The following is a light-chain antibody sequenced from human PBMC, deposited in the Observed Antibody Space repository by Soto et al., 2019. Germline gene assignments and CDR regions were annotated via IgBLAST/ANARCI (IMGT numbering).Light chain of an antibody. CDR3: CSYAGSSSHLV. V-gene: IGLV2-23*01. Sequence: QSVLTQPASVSGSPGQSITISCTGTSSDVGSYNLVSWYQQHPGKAPKRMIYEGSKRPSGVSNRFSGSKSGNTASLTISGLQAEDEADYYCCSYAGSSSHLVFGGGTKLTVL. J-gene: IGLJ2*01. CDR2: EGS. CDR1: SSDVGSYNL.